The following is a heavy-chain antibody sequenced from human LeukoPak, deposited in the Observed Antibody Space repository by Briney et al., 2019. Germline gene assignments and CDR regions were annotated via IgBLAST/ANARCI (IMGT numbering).Heavy chain of an antibody. CDR2: IYYSGST. D-gene: IGHD1-7*01. V-gene: IGHV4-59*08. CDR3: ARHLNNWNYFHNWFDP. CDR1: GGSISSYY. Sequence: SETLSLTCIVSGGSISSYYWSWIRQPPGKGLEWIGYIYYSGSTNYNPSLKSRVTISVDTSKNQFSLKLSSVTAADTAVYYCARHLNNWNYFHNWFDPWGQGTLVTVSS. J-gene: IGHJ5*02.